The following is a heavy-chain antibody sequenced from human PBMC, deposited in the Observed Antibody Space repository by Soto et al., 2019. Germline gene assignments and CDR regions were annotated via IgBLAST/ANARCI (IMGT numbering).Heavy chain of an antibody. J-gene: IGHJ6*02. CDR2: IYHSGST. CDR3: AKDLDYDSSAYSVFHQYGMDV. D-gene: IGHD3-22*01. CDR1: GGSISSSNW. V-gene: IGHV4-4*02. Sequence: PSETLSLTCAVSGGSISSSNWWSWVRQPPGKGLEWIGEIYHSGSTNYNPSLKSRVTISVDKSKNQFSLKLSSVTAADTAVYYCAKDLDYDSSAYSVFHQYGMDVWGQGTPVTVSS.